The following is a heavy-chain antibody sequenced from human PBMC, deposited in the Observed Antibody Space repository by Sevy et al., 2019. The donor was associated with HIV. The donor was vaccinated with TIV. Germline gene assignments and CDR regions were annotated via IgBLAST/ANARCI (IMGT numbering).Heavy chain of an antibody. CDR1: GFTVNSNY. Sequence: GGSLRLSCAASGFTVNSNYMTWVRQAPGKGLEGVSVIHSDDTTYHADSVKDRFTISRDNFKNTLNLHMGSLRAEDTAVYYCARGKSGYGYALNYWGQGTLVTVSS. D-gene: IGHD5-18*01. V-gene: IGHV3-66*01. CDR3: ARGKSGYGYALNY. CDR2: IHSDDTT. J-gene: IGHJ4*02.